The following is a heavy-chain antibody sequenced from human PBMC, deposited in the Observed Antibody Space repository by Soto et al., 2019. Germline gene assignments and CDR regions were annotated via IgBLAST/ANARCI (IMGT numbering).Heavy chain of an antibody. J-gene: IGHJ4*02. V-gene: IGHV3-23*01. CDR3: ARRGSGSYYDY. D-gene: IGHD1-26*01. Sequence: EVQLLEAGGGLVQPGGSLRLSCAASGFTFSSYAMRWVRQAPGKGLEWVSAISGSGGSTYYADSVKGRFTISRDNSKNTLYLQLNSLRAEDTAVYYCARRGSGSYYDYWGQGTLVTVSS. CDR1: GFTFSSYA. CDR2: ISGSGGST.